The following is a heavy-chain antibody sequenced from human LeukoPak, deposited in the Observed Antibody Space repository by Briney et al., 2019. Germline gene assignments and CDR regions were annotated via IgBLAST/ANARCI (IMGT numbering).Heavy chain of an antibody. V-gene: IGHV4-38-2*02. D-gene: IGHD3-22*01. J-gene: IGHJ4*02. Sequence: SETLSLTCTVSGYSISSGYYWGWIRQPPWKGLEWIGSIYYSGSTYYNPSLKSRVTISVDTSKNQFSLKLSSVTAADTAVYYCARLIAPKRYYDSSGYQYYFDYWGQGTLVTVSS. CDR3: ARLIAPKRYYDSSGYQYYFDY. CDR1: GYSISSGYY. CDR2: IYYSGST.